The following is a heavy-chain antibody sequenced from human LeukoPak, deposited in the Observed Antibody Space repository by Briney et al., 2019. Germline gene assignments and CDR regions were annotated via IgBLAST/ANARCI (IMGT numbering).Heavy chain of an antibody. D-gene: IGHD3-22*01. CDR3: ATEAGYYDSSGYPYYDY. CDR2: FDPEDGET. CDR1: GYTLTELS. V-gene: IGHV1-24*01. Sequence: GASVKVSCKVPGYTLTELSMHWVRQAPGKGLEWMGGFDPEDGETVYAQKFQGRVTMTEDTSTDTAYMELSSLRSEDTAVYYCATEAGYYDSSGYPYYDYWGQGTLVTVSS. J-gene: IGHJ4*02.